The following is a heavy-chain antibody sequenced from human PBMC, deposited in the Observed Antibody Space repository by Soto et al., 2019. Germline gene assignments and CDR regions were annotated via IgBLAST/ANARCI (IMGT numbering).Heavy chain of an antibody. D-gene: IGHD4-17*01. CDR2: IYYSGST. CDR3: AREETTVVTTFDY. J-gene: IGHJ4*02. Sequence: PSETLSLTCTVSGGSISSGDYYWSWIRQPPGKGLEWIGYIYYSGSTYYNPSLKSRVTMSVDTSKNQFSLKLRSVTAADTAMYYCAREETTVVTTFDYWGQGTLVTSPQ. V-gene: IGHV4-30-4*01. CDR1: GGSISSGDYY.